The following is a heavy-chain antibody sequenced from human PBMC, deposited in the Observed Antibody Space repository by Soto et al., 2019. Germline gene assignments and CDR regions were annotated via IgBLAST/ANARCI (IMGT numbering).Heavy chain of an antibody. CDR2: ISAHNGNT. D-gene: IGHD1-1*01. Sequence: QVHLVQSGAEVKKPGASVKVSCKCSGYGFTTYGITWVRQAPGQGLEWMAWISAHNGNTNYPQKLQGRVTVTRDTSTSTAYMELRSLRSDDTAVYYCARGRYGDYWGQGALVTVSS. V-gene: IGHV1-18*01. CDR1: GYGFTTYG. CDR3: ARGRYGDY. J-gene: IGHJ4*02.